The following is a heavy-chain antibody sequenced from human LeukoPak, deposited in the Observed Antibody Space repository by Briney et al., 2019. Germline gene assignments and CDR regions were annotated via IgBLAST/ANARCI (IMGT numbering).Heavy chain of an antibody. Sequence: PGRSLRLSCVGSGFTFSSYAMHWVRQAPGKGLEWVAGLSYDGRNIYYADSVKGRFTVSRDNSKNTLYLQMNSLRAEDTAVYYCAKDLRVLAAAGSPFDFWGQGTLVTVSS. CDR3: AKDLRVLAAAGSPFDF. CDR2: LSYDGRNI. V-gene: IGHV3-30*18. D-gene: IGHD6-13*01. J-gene: IGHJ4*02. CDR1: GFTFSSYA.